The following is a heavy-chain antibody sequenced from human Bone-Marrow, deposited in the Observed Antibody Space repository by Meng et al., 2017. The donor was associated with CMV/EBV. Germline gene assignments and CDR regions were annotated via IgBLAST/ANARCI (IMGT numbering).Heavy chain of an antibody. J-gene: IGHJ5*02. CDR1: GGTFSNHA. Sequence: SVKVSCKASGGTFSNHAISWVRQAPGQGLEWMGGMNPIFGTPNYAQKFRGRVTITTDESTSTAYMELSSLRSEDTAVYYCARDRELEYQLLRGWFDPWGQGTLVTVSS. CDR2: MNPIFGTP. D-gene: IGHD2-2*01. CDR3: ARDRELEYQLLRGWFDP. V-gene: IGHV1-69*05.